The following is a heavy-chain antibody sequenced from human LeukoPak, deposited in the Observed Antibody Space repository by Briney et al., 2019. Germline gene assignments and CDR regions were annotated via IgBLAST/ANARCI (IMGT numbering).Heavy chain of an antibody. V-gene: IGHV3-7*01. CDR1: GFTFTSCW. D-gene: IGHD4-11*01. Sequence: GGSLRLSCAASGFTFTSCWMSWVRQDPGKGLEWVASIKEDGREKYYMDSVKGRFTISRDNAKNSLSLQMNSLRAGDTAVYYCARVPGVTRYFDYWGQGTLVTVSS. J-gene: IGHJ4*02. CDR2: IKEDGREK. CDR3: ARVPGVTRYFDY.